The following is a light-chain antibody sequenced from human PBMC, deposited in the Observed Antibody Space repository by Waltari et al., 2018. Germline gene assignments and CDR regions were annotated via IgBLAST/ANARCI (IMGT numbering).Light chain of an antibody. CDR2: GAS. CDR1: QSVSRW. J-gene: IGKJ1*01. Sequence: GTLSLSPGERATLSCRASQSVSRWLAWYQQKPGQPPRLLIYGASSRATGIPDRFSGSGSGTDFSLTISRLEPEDSAVYYCQKYGTLPATFGQGTKVEVK. V-gene: IGKV3-20*01. CDR3: QKYGTLPAT.